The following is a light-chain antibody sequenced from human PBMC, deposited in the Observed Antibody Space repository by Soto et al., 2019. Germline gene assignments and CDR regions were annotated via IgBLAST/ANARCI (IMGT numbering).Light chain of an antibody. J-gene: IGKJ5*01. Sequence: EIVMTQSPGTLSVSPGERATLSCRASQSVSNNLAWYQQKPGQAPRLLIYGASTRATGIPARFSGSGSGTVFTPTISRLEPEDFAVYYRQQHETPITFGQGTKLDIK. CDR2: GAS. V-gene: IGKV3-15*01. CDR1: QSVSNN. CDR3: QQHETPIT.